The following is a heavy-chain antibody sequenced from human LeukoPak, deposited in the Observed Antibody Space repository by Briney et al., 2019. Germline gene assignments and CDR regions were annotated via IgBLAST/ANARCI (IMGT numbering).Heavy chain of an antibody. J-gene: IGHJ4*02. CDR1: GFTFSSYG. CDR3: AKAVAGAFDY. D-gene: IGHD6-19*01. Sequence: GGSLRLSCAASGFTFSSYGMSWVRQAPGKGLEWVSAISGSGGSTYYADSVKGRYTISRDNSKNTLYLQMNSLRAEDTAVYYCAKAVAGAFDYWGQGTLVTVSS. V-gene: IGHV3-23*01. CDR2: ISGSGGST.